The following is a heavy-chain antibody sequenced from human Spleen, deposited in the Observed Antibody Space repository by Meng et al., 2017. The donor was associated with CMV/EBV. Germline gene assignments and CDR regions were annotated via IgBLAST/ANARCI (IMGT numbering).Heavy chain of an antibody. D-gene: IGHD2-2*01. CDR1: GLTFSSYT. J-gene: IGHJ4*02. V-gene: IGHV3-23*01. Sequence: GGSLRLSCAASGLTFSSYTMSWVRQAPGKGLEWVSAISGSGGRTYYADSVKGRFTISRDNFKNTLYLQMNSLRAEDTAVYYCAKSQGYCNSASCYQFDYWGQGTLVTVSS. CDR2: ISGSGGRT. CDR3: AKSQGYCNSASCYQFDY.